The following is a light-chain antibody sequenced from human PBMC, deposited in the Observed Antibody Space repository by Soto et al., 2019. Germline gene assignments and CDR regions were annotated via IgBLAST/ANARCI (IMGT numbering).Light chain of an antibody. CDR1: SSDIGSYNY. J-gene: IGLJ3*02. V-gene: IGLV2-14*01. Sequence: QSVLTQPASVSGSPGQSITISCTGTSSDIGSYNYVSWYQQHPGEAPKLVIYEVSNRPSGVSNRFSGSKSGNTASLTISRLQAGDEADYYCSSYSSVTTLGGVFGGGTKVTVL. CDR3: SSYSSVTTLGGV. CDR2: EVS.